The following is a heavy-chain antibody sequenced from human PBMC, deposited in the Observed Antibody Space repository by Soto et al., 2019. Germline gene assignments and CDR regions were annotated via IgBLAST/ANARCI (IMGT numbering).Heavy chain of an antibody. J-gene: IGHJ6*03. D-gene: IGHD2-21*02. Sequence: PGESLKISCKGSGYNFISYWLGWVRQMPGKGLEWMGIIYSGDSDTRYSPSFQGHVTISADKSINTAYLQWNSLKASDTAMYYCARQSGDGRYYMDVWGNGTTVTVSS. CDR2: IYSGDSDT. CDR3: ARQSGDGRYYMDV. CDR1: GYNFISYW. V-gene: IGHV5-51*01.